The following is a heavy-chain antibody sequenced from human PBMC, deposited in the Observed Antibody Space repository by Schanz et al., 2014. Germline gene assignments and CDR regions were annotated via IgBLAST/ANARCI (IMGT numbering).Heavy chain of an antibody. D-gene: IGHD6-13*01. CDR2: INTASGNT. V-gene: IGHV1-3*04. CDR1: GYTFTDYP. CDR3: ARSGSSNWYFFDY. Sequence: QVQLVQSGPEVEKPGASVKVSCKTSGYTFTDYPINWVRQAPGRRLEWMGWINTASGNTRYSEAFQGRVTITRDTLASTAYMEVSSLRSEDTAVYYCARSGSSNWYFFDYWGQGTLVTVSS. J-gene: IGHJ4*02.